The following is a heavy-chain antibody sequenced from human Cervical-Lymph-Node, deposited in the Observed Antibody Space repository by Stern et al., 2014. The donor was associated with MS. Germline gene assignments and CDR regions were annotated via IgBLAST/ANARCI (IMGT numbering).Heavy chain of an antibody. J-gene: IGHJ6*02. D-gene: IGHD1-26*01. CDR3: AKEEWELLSSYYGMDV. V-gene: IGHV3-30*18. CDR2: ISYDGSNK. Sequence: VQLVESGGGVVQPGRSLRLSCAASGFTFSSYGMHWVRQAPGKGLEWGSVISYDGSNKYYADSVKGRFTISRDNSKNTLYLQMNSLRAEDTAVYYCAKEEWELLSSYYGMDVWGQGTTVTVSS. CDR1: GFTFSSYG.